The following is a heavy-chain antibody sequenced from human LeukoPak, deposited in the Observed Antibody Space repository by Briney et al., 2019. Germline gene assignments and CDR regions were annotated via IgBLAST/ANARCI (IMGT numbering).Heavy chain of an antibody. CDR3: AKDREYSYVYDAFDI. Sequence: GRSLRLSCAASGFTFSSYGMHWVRQAPGKGLEWVAVMWYDGSNKYYADSVKGRFTISRDNPKNTLYLQMNSLRAEDTAVYYCAKDREYSYVYDAFDIWGQGTLVTVSS. CDR1: GFTFSSYG. D-gene: IGHD3-16*01. V-gene: IGHV3-33*06. CDR2: MWYDGSNK. J-gene: IGHJ3*02.